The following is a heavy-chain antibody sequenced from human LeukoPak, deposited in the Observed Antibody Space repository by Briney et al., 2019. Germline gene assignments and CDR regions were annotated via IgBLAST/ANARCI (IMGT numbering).Heavy chain of an antibody. J-gene: IGHJ4*02. CDR2: ILYDGSNK. D-gene: IGHD3-10*01. Sequence: GGSLRLSCAPSGFTFSRNGMHWVRQAPGKGLEWVAFILYDGSNKYYADSVKGRFTISRDNSKNTLSLQMNSLRAQDTAVYYCAKDGGSGTYFDYWGQGTLVTVSS. CDR3: AKDGGSGTYFDY. CDR1: GFTFSRNG. V-gene: IGHV3-30*02.